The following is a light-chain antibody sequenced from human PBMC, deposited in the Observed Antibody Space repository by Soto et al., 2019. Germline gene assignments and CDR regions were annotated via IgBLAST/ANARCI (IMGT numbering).Light chain of an antibody. CDR3: QHYNSYPWT. Sequence: DIQMTQSPSAMSASVGARVTITCRASQTISSWLAWYQQKPGXAPKLLXYKASTLKSGVPSRFSGTGSGTEFTLTISSLQPDDFATYYCQHYNSYPWTFGQGTKVDIK. CDR2: KAS. J-gene: IGKJ1*01. V-gene: IGKV1-5*03. CDR1: QTISSW.